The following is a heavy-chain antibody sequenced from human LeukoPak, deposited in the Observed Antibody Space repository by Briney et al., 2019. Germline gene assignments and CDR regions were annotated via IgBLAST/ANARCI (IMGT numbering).Heavy chain of an antibody. CDR1: GFTFSSYS. Sequence: RGSLRLSCAASGFTFSSYSMHWVRQAPGKGLVWVSRINSDGISTYYADSVKGRFTISRDNAKNTLYLQMNSLRAEDTAVYYCARDVCSGGSCYSNWFDPWGQGSLVTVSS. V-gene: IGHV3-74*01. CDR3: ARDVCSGGSCYSNWFDP. D-gene: IGHD2-15*01. CDR2: INSDGIST. J-gene: IGHJ5*02.